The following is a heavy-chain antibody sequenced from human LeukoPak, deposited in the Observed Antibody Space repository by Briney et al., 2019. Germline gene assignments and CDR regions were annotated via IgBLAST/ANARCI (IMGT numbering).Heavy chain of an antibody. CDR3: ARGGAAAATHYFDY. V-gene: IGHV1-69*04. CDR2: IIPILGIA. CDR1: GGTFSSYA. D-gene: IGHD6-13*01. J-gene: IGHJ4*02. Sequence: GSSVKVSCKASGGTFSSYAISWVRQAPGQGLEWMGRIIPILGIANYAQKFQGRVTITADKSTSTAYMELSSLRSEDTAVYYCARGGAAAATHYFDYWGQGTLVTVSS.